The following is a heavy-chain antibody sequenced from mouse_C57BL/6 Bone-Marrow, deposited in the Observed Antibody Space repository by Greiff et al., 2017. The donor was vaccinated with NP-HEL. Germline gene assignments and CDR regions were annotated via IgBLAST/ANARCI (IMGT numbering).Heavy chain of an antibody. CDR1: GFTFSDYY. D-gene: IGHD1-1*01. Sequence: EVMLVESGGGLVQPGGSLKLSCAASGFTFSDYYMYWVRQTPEKRLEWVAYISNGGGSTYYPDTVKGRFTISRDNAKNTLYLQMSRLKSEDTAMYYCARACLITTVVGDYWGQGTTLTVSS. CDR3: ARACLITTVVGDY. CDR2: ISNGGGST. V-gene: IGHV5-12*01. J-gene: IGHJ2*01.